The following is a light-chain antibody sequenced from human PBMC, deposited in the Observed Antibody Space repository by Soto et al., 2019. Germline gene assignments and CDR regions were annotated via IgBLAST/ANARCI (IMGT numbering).Light chain of an antibody. V-gene: IGKV2D-29*01. CDR1: QSLLHSDEKTY. CDR3: MQGIQVPYT. J-gene: IGKJ2*01. CDR2: EVS. Sequence: VMTQTPLSLSVTPGQPASISCKSSQSLLHSDEKTYLYWYLQKPGHPPQLLIYEVSNRVSGVPDRFSGSGSGTEFTLKISRVEAEDVGVYFCMQGIQVPYTFGQGTRLEIK.